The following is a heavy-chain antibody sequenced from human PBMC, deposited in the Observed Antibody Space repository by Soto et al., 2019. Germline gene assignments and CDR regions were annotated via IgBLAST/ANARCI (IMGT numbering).Heavy chain of an antibody. Sequence: QVQLVQSGAEVKKPGSSVKVSCTASGGTFSRFSITWVRQAPGQGLEWMGRIIPILGMAHYGQQFQGRVTITADKSTSTADMELGSLRSEDTAVYFCARVSSGDYADPALDFDHWGQGTLVTVSS. D-gene: IGHD2-21*02. CDR2: IIPILGMA. CDR3: ARVSSGDYADPALDFDH. J-gene: IGHJ4*02. CDR1: GGTFSRFS. V-gene: IGHV1-69*02.